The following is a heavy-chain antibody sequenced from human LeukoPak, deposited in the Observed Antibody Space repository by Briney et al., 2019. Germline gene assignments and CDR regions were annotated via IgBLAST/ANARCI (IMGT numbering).Heavy chain of an antibody. Sequence: ASVKVSCKTSGYTFTSYYMHRVRQAPGQGLEWMGIINPSSGTTTYAQRFQDRVTMTRDTSTTTVYMELSSLRSEDTAVYSCARGGYSSGWHRYYAMDVWGQGTTVTVSS. CDR2: INPSSGTT. CDR1: GYTFTSYY. V-gene: IGHV1-46*01. D-gene: IGHD6-25*01. J-gene: IGHJ6*02. CDR3: ARGGYSSGWHRYYAMDV.